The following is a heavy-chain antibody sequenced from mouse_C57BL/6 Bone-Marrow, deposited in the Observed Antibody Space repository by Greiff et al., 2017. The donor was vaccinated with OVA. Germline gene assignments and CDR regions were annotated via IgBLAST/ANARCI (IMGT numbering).Heavy chain of an antibody. V-gene: IGHV1-54*01. CDR2: INPGSGGT. CDR1: GYAFTNYL. J-gene: IGHJ4*01. CDR3: AANHYAMDY. D-gene: IGHD6-1*01. Sequence: VQLQESGAELVRPGTSVKVSCKASGYAFTNYLIEWVKQRPGQGLEWIGVINPGSGGTNYNEKFKGKATLTADKSSSTAYMQLSSLTSEDSAVYFCAANHYAMDYWGQGTSVTVSS.